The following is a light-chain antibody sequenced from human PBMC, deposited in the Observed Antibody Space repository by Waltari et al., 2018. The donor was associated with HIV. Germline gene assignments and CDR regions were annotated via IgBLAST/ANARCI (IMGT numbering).Light chain of an antibody. CDR1: QSVSSN. V-gene: IGKV3-15*01. J-gene: IGKJ1*01. CDR2: SAS. CDR3: QQYNKWPRT. Sequence: EIVMTQSPATLSVSPGERATLSCRASQSVSSNLAWYQQKPGQAPRLLIYSASTRATGIPDRFSGSGSGTEFTLTISSLQSEDFVVYYCQQYNKWPRTFGQGTKVEI.